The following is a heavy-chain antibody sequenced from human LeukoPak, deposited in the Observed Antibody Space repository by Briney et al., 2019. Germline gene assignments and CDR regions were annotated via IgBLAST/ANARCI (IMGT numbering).Heavy chain of an antibody. CDR3: ARDVIDQYYDFWSGYLS. V-gene: IGHV3-11*01. Sequence: GGSLRLSCAASGFTFSDYYMSWIRQAPGKGLEWVSYISSSGSTIYYADSVKRRFTISRDNAKNSLYLQMNSLRAEDTAVYYCARDVIDQYYDFWSGYLSWGQGTLVTVSS. D-gene: IGHD3-3*01. CDR2: ISSSGSTI. J-gene: IGHJ4*02. CDR1: GFTFSDYY.